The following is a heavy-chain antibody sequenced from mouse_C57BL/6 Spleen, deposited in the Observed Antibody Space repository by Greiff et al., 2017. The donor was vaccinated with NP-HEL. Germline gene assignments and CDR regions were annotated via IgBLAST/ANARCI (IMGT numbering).Heavy chain of an antibody. D-gene: IGHD1-1*01. J-gene: IGHJ3*01. V-gene: IGHV1-64*01. CDR2: IHPNSGST. CDR3: ARRNYGSSYVWFAY. Sequence: VQLQQPGAELVKPGASVKLSCKASGYTFTSYWMHWVKQRPGQGLEWIGMIHPNSGSTNYNEKFKSKATLTVDKSSSTAYMQLSSLTSADSAVYYCARRNYGSSYVWFAYWGQGTLVTVSA. CDR1: GYTFTSYW.